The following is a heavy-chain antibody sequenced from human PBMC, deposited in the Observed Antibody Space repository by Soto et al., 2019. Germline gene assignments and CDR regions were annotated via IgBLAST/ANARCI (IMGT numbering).Heavy chain of an antibody. CDR3: AKVIRRGTVTRSDWDY. CDR1: GFTFSSYA. D-gene: IGHD4-17*01. CDR2: ISGSGGST. V-gene: IGHV3-23*01. J-gene: IGHJ4*02. Sequence: EVQLLESGGGLVQPGGSLRLSCAASGFTFSSYAMSWVRQAPGKGLEWVSAISGSGGSTYYADSVKGRFTISRDNSKNTLYLQMKSLRAEDTAVYYCAKVIRRGTVTRSDWDYGGQGTLVTVSS.